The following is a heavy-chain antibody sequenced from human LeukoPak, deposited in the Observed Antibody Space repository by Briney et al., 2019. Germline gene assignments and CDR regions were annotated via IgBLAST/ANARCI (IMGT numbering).Heavy chain of an antibody. D-gene: IGHD3-16*02. CDR1: GDSISGYY. V-gene: IGHV4-59*12. Sequence: SETLSLTCTVSGDSISGYYWSWIRQPPGKGLEWIGYVYHTGHTHYNPSLKSRVSMSVDTSQNHFSLKLTSVTAADTAVYYCARGDPLRYWGQGIRVTVSS. J-gene: IGHJ4*02. CDR3: ARGDPLRY. CDR2: VYHTGHT.